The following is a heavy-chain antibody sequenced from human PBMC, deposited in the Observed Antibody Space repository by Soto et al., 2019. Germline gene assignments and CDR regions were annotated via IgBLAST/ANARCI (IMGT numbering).Heavy chain of an antibody. J-gene: IGHJ5*02. V-gene: IGHV1-69*01. Sequence: QVQLVQSGAEVKKPGSSVKVSCKASGGTFSSYAISWVRQAPGQGLEWMGGIIPIFGTANYAQKFQGRVTITADESTSTACIEVRSLRSEDTAVYYCAIDRCSGGSCYPGNWFDPWGQGTLVTVSS. CDR2: IIPIFGTA. D-gene: IGHD2-15*01. CDR1: GGTFSSYA. CDR3: AIDRCSGGSCYPGNWFDP.